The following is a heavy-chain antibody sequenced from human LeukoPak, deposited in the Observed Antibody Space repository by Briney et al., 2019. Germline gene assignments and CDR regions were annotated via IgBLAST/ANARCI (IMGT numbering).Heavy chain of an antibody. D-gene: IGHD3-9*01. CDR1: GFSFTDYP. CDR3: ATDQRYAFDYWGQGILVTVSSGMDV. V-gene: IGHV3-48*02. J-gene: IGHJ6*02. CDR2: IRTTAEGAKYA. Sequence: GGSLRLSCATSGFSFTDYPMNWVRQAPGKGLEWISNIRTTAEGAKYAYYADSVKGRVTISRDDGKNTLYLHMNSLRDDDTAVYYCATDQRYAFDYWGQGILVTVSSGMDVWGQGTTVTVSS.